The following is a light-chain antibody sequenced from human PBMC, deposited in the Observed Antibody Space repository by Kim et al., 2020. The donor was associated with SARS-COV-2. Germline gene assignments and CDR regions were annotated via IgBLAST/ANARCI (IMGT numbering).Light chain of an antibody. CDR3: KKDYGTPLT. CDR1: KSVLYSSNNKNY. V-gene: IGKV4-1*01. J-gene: IGKJ4*01. Sequence: ASIKCKPSKSVLYSSNNKNYLAWYQQKPGQPPKLLIYWASTRESGVPDRFSGSGSGTDFNLTISRLEAEDVAVYYCKKDYGTPLTFVGGTKVYIK. CDR2: WAS.